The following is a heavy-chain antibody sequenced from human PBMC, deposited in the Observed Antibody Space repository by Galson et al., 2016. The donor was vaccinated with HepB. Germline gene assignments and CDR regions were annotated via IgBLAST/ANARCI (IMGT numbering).Heavy chain of an antibody. CDR1: GDSIGSSSYH. V-gene: IGHV4-39*02. CDR2: IYYVGRA. CDR3: ATVPGWESVIYDH. J-gene: IGHJ4*02. D-gene: IGHD1-26*01. Sequence: SETLSLTCRVSGDSIGSSSYHWAWIRQPPGKGLEWIGSIYYVGRAYYRSSLKSRLTISLDPAKNHISLNLTSVTAADTAVYYCATVPGWESVIYDHWGQGTLVSVSS.